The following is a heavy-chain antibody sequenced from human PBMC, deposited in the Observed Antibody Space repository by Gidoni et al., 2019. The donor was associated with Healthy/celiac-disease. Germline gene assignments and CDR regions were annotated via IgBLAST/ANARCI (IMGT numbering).Heavy chain of an antibody. CDR3: ARVSAGGPFDP. CDR1: GFTFSSYS. D-gene: IGHD1-26*01. J-gene: IGHJ5*02. CDR2: ISSSSSYI. V-gene: IGHV3-21*01. Sequence: EVQLVESGGGLVKPGGSLRLSCAASGFTFSSYSMHWVRQAPGKGLEWVSSISSSSSYIYYADSVKGRFTISRDNAKNSLYLQMNSLRAEDTAVYYCARVSAGGPFDPWGQGTLVTVSS.